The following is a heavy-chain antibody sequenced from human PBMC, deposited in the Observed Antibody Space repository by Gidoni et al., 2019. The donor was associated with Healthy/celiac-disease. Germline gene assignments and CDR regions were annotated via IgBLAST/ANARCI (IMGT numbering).Heavy chain of an antibody. Sequence: EVQLLESGGGLVQPGGSLRLSCAASGFTFSSYAMSWVRQGPGKGLEWVSAISGSGGSTYYADSVKGRFTISRDNSKNTLYLQMNSLRAEDTAVYYCANEIFGVVITPWFDPWGQGTLVTVSS. CDR2: ISGSGGST. CDR3: ANEIFGVVITPWFDP. D-gene: IGHD3-3*01. J-gene: IGHJ5*02. V-gene: IGHV3-23*01. CDR1: GFTFSSYA.